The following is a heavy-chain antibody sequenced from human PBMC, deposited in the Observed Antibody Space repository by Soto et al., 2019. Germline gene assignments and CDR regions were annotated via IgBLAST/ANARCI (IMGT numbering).Heavy chain of an antibody. CDR1: GGSISSGGYY. D-gene: IGHD1-26*01. CDR3: ARHSASWQWFDY. V-gene: IGHV4-31*03. Sequence: QVQLQESGPGLVKPSQTLSLTCSVSGGSISSGGYYWSWIRQHPEKGLVWIGYIYYSGSTNYNPSLKSRGIISVDTSSNRFSRVLRSVTAADTAIYYCARHSASWQWFDYWGQGNLVTVSS. CDR2: IYYSGST. J-gene: IGHJ5*01.